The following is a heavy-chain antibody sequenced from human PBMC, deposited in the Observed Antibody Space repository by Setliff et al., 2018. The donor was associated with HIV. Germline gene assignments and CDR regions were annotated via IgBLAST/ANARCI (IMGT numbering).Heavy chain of an antibody. CDR3: ARGGTTEIYDNTFDY. J-gene: IGHJ4*02. D-gene: IGHD3-16*01. Sequence: SETLSLTCTVSGGSISSYYWSWIRQPPGKGLEWIGYIYYSGSTNYHPSLNRRVSMSMDPSKNQFSLKVNSVTAADTAIYYCARGGTTEIYDNTFDYWGQGILVTVSS. V-gene: IGHV4-59*08. CDR1: GGSISSYY. CDR2: IYYSGST.